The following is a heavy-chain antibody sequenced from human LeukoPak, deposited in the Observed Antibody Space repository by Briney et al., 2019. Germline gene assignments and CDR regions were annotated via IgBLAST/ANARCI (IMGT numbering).Heavy chain of an antibody. D-gene: IGHD2-2*01. CDR3: ARQGIVPAATLLAY. CDR2: IYHSGST. J-gene: IGHJ4*02. CDR1: GGSISSISYY. V-gene: IGHV4-39*01. Sequence: SETLSLTCTVSGGSISSISYYWGWIRQPPGKGLEWIGSIGSIYHSGSTYYNPSLKNRVTISLDTSKNQFSLRLSSVTATDTAVYYCARQGIVPAATLLAYWGQGILVTVSS.